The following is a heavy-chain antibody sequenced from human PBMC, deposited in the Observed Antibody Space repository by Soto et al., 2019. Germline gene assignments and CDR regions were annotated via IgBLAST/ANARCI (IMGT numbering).Heavy chain of an antibody. CDR1: GYTFTSQN. CDR2: INPSIGTT. J-gene: IGHJ4*02. CDR3: ISTLGARFDY. D-gene: IGHD1-26*01. V-gene: IGHV1-46*03. Sequence: QVQLVQSGAEVKKPGASVKVSCKASGYTFTSQNMHWVRQAPGQGLEWMGVINPSIGTTTYAQKFQGRGTMTSDTSTSSVYMEVSSLRSEDTAVYYCISTLGARFDYWGQGTLVTVSS.